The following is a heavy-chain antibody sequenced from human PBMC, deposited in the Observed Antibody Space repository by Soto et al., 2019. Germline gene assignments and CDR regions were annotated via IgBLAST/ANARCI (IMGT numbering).Heavy chain of an antibody. V-gene: IGHV1-2*02. CDR2: INPNSGGT. CDR1: GYTFTGYY. J-gene: IGHJ4*02. CDR3: ARGRTGTTSYFDY. D-gene: IGHD1-1*01. Sequence: QVQLVQSGAEVKKPGASVKVSCKASGYTFTGYYLHWVRQAPGQGLAWMGWINPNSGGTNYAQKFQGRVTMTRDTSISTAYMELSRLRSDDTAEYYCARGRTGTTSYFDYWGQGNLVTVSS.